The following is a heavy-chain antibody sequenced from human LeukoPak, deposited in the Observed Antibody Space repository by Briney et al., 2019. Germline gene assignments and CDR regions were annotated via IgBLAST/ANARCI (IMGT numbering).Heavy chain of an antibody. CDR1: GVSLSSGGVG. Sequence: SGPTQANLTQTLMLTCTLSGVSLSSGGVGVAWVRLPPGKALQWLALLYVHDEQRYSASLKHRLTITTATSKTQVVLTMTNMDPVDTATYFCIHDIRGGEGFQHWGQGTLVTVSS. CDR3: IHDIRGGEGFQH. CDR2: LYVHDEQ. D-gene: IGHD3-16*01. V-gene: IGHV2-5*01. J-gene: IGHJ1*01.